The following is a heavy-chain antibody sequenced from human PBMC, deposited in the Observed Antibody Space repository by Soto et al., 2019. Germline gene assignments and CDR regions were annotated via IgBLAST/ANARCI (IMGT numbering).Heavy chain of an antibody. CDR3: AREPRHYYYDSSGYYYTDAFDI. D-gene: IGHD3-22*01. V-gene: IGHV1-69*04. Sequence: SVKVSCKASGGTFSSYTISWVRQAPGQGLEWMGRIIPILGIANYAQKFQGRVTITADKSTSTAYMELSSLRSEDTAVYYCAREPRHYYYDSSGYYYTDAFDIWGQGTMVTVSS. CDR1: GGTFSSYT. CDR2: IIPILGIA. J-gene: IGHJ3*02.